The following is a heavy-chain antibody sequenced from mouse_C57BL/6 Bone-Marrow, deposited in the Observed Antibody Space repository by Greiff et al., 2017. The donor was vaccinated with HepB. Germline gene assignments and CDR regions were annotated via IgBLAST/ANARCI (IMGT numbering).Heavy chain of an antibody. D-gene: IGHD3-2*02. J-gene: IGHJ1*03. CDR2: INPNNGGT. CDR3: ARGDSAGPYWWFDV. CDR1: GYTFTDYN. V-gene: IGHV1-18*01. Sequence: VQLQQSGPELVKPGASVKIPCKASGYTFTDYNMDWVKQSHGKSLEWIGDINPNNGGTIYNQKFKGKATLTVDKSSSTGYMELRSLTSEDTAVYYCARGDSAGPYWWFDVWGTGTTVTVSS.